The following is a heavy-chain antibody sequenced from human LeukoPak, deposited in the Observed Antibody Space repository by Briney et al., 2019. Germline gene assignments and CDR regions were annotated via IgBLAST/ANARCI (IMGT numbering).Heavy chain of an antibody. CDR1: GGSFSGYY. V-gene: IGHV4-34*01. D-gene: IGHD3-22*01. CDR2: INHSGST. CDR3: ARHDYYDSSCYYPLDY. Sequence: PSETLSLTCAVYGGSFSGYYWSWIRQPPGKGLEWIGEINHSGSTNYNPSLKSRVTISVDTSKNQFSLKLSSVTAADTAVYYCARHDYYDSSCYYPLDYWGQGTLVTVSS. J-gene: IGHJ4*02.